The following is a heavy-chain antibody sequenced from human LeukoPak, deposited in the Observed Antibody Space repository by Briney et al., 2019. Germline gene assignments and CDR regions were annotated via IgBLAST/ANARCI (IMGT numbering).Heavy chain of an antibody. Sequence: ASVKVSCKASGYTFTCYYMHWVRQAPGQGLEWMGWIDPNSGGTNYAQKFQGWVTMTRDTSISTAYMELSRLRSDDTAVYYCARRGYYQAGFDYWGQGTLVTVSS. CDR3: ARRGYYQAGFDY. J-gene: IGHJ4*02. CDR2: IDPNSGGT. CDR1: GYTFTCYY. V-gene: IGHV1-2*04. D-gene: IGHD3-22*01.